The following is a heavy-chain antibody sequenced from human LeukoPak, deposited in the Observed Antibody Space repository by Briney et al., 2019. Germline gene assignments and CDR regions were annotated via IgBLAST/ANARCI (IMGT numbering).Heavy chain of an antibody. CDR1: GGSFSSYY. CDR2: INHSGST. J-gene: IGHJ6*03. CDR3: ASIIAARYYYYYMDV. D-gene: IGHD6-6*01. Sequence: SETLSLTCAVYGGSFSSYYRSWIRQPPGKGLEWIGEINHSGSTNYNPSLKSRVTISVDTSKNQFSLKLSSVTAADTAVYYCASIIAARYYYYYMDVWGKGTTVTVSS. V-gene: IGHV4-34*01.